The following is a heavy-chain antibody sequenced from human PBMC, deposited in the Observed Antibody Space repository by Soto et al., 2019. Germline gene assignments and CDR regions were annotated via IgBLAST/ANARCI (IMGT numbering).Heavy chain of an antibody. CDR3: ASMGYHYGSGSYPLDY. Sequence: SETLSLTCTVSGGSISSDSWTWIRQPPGKGLEWIGFIYNSGSTYYNPSLRSRVTISVDTSKNQFSLKLRSVTAADTAVYYCASMGYHYGSGSYPLDYWGQGTLVTVS. J-gene: IGHJ4*02. CDR2: IYNSGST. CDR1: GGSISSDS. D-gene: IGHD3-10*01. V-gene: IGHV4-59*08.